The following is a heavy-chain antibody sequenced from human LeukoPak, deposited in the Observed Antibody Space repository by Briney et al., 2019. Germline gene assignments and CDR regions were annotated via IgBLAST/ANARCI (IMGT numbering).Heavy chain of an antibody. CDR3: ARAVGYDASTETAMDGLDY. Sequence: GGSLRLSCAASGFIFRRNGMHWVRQVPGKGLEWVALIWYDGSKTYYADSVEGRFTISRDNSRNTLFLQMNSLRAEDTAVYYCARAVGYDASTETAMDGLDYWGQGTLVTVSS. J-gene: IGHJ4*02. D-gene: IGHD5-18*01. CDR2: IWYDGSKT. CDR1: GFIFRRNG. V-gene: IGHV3-33*01.